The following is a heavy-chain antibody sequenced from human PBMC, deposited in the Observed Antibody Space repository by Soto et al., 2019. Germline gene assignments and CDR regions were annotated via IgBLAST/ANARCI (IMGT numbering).Heavy chain of an antibody. J-gene: IGHJ4*02. V-gene: IGHV1-69*02. CDR2: IIPILGIA. CDR1: GGTFSSYT. CDR3: ASAKSRHCSSTSCYAFSY. Sequence: ASVKVSCKASGGTFSSYTISWVRQAPGQGLEWMGRIIPILGIANYAQKFQGRVTITADKSTSTAYMELSSLRSEDTAVYYCASAKSRHCSSTSCYAFSYWGQGTLVTVSS. D-gene: IGHD2-2*01.